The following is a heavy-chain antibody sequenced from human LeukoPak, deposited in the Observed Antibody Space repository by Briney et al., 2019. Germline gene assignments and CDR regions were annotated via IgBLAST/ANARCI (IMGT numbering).Heavy chain of an antibody. CDR2: ISSSSSYI. Sequence: GGSLRLSCAASGFTFSSYSMNWVRQAPGKGLEWVSSISSSSSYIYYADSVKGRFTISRDNAKNSLYLQMNSLRAEDTAVYYCARAKKPYCSSTSCRLGDWFDPWGQGTLVTVSS. D-gene: IGHD2-2*01. J-gene: IGHJ5*02. CDR3: ARAKKPYCSSTSCRLGDWFDP. V-gene: IGHV3-21*01. CDR1: GFTFSSYS.